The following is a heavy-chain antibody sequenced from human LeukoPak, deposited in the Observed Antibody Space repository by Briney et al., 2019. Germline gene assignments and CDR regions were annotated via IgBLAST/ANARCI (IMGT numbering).Heavy chain of an antibody. Sequence: GGSLRLSCATSRFIFTSYDMHWFRQAPGKGLEWVAFIRYSETETYYADSVKGGFTISRDNSKDTLYLQMNSLRAEDTAVYYCAKTPPRYYVKGSYPDYWGQGTLVIVSS. J-gene: IGHJ4*02. CDR3: AKTPPRYYVKGSYPDY. CDR2: IRYSETET. CDR1: RFIFTSYD. D-gene: IGHD3-10*02. V-gene: IGHV3-30*02.